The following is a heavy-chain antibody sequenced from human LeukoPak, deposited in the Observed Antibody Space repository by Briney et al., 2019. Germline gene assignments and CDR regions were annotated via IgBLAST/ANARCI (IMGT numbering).Heavy chain of an antibody. Sequence: ASVKVSCKASGYTFTGYYMHWVRQAPGQGLEWMGWINPNSGGTNYAQKFQGRVTMTRDTSISTAYMELSRLRSDDTAVYYCARGTGYCGSDCYPGGGFDPWGQGTLVTVSS. J-gene: IGHJ5*02. V-gene: IGHV1-2*02. CDR2: INPNSGGT. CDR1: GYTFTGYY. D-gene: IGHD2-21*02. CDR3: ARGTGYCGSDCYPGGGFDP.